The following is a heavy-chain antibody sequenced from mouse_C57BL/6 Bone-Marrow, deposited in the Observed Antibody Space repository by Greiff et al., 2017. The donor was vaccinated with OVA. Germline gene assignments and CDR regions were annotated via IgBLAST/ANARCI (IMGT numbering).Heavy chain of an antibody. V-gene: IGHV1-58*01. CDR1: GYTFTSYG. J-gene: IGHJ2*01. CDR3: GYDAPLDD. CDR2: IYSGNGYT. Sequence: EVKLQESGAELARPGASVKMSCKTSGYTFTSYGINWVKQRPGQGLEWIGYIYSGNGYTEYTEKFKGKATLTSDTSSSTDYMQLSSLTSEDSAIYFCGYDAPLDDWGQGTTLTVSS. D-gene: IGHD2-12*01.